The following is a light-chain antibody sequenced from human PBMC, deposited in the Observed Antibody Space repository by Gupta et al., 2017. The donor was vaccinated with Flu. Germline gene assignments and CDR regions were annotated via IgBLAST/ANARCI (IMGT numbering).Light chain of an antibody. CDR2: SAS. CDR1: QGIGSW. CDR3: LQANTFPLT. Sequence: GDSVRITCRAGQGIGSWLAWYQLKPGKAPKVLISSASTLESGVPSRFSGSGYETDFTLTITSLRPEDFATYFCLQANTFPLTFGGGTTVEMK. V-gene: IGKV1-12*01. J-gene: IGKJ4*01.